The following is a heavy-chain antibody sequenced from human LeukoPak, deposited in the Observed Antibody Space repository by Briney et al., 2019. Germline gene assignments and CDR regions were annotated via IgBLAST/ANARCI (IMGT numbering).Heavy chain of an antibody. CDR2: INHSGST. Sequence: SETLSLTCAVYGWSFSGYYWSWIRQPPGKGLEWIGEINHSGSTNYNPSLKRRVTISVDTSKNQFSLKLSSVTAADTAVYYCASGSSGYYADYWGQGTLVTVSS. J-gene: IGHJ4*02. V-gene: IGHV4-34*01. D-gene: IGHD3-22*01. CDR1: GWSFSGYY. CDR3: ASGSSGYYADY.